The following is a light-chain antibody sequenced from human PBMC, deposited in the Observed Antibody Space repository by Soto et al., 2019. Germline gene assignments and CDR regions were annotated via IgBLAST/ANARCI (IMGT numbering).Light chain of an antibody. Sequence: EIVLTQSPGTLSLSPGERVTLSCRASQGVFSSYLARYRQKPGQAPRLLIYGASSRATGIPDRFSGSGSGTDFTLTISRLEPEDFEVYYCQQYGSSPITFGQGTRLEIK. CDR2: GAS. J-gene: IGKJ5*01. V-gene: IGKV3-20*01. CDR1: QGVFSSY. CDR3: QQYGSSPIT.